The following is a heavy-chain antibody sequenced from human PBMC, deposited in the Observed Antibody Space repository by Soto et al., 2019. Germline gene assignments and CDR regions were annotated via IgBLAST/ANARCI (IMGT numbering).Heavy chain of an antibody. CDR1: GFTFSSYA. CDR2: ISGSGGST. Sequence: EVQLLESGRGLVQPGGSLRLSCAASGFTFSSYAMSWVRQAPGKGLEWVSAISGSGGSTYYADSVKGRFTISRDNSKNTLYLQMSGLRAEDTAVYYCAHRSSSWYFDYWGEGNLVAVSS. D-gene: IGHD6-13*01. J-gene: IGHJ4*02. CDR3: AHRSSSWYFDY. V-gene: IGHV3-23*01.